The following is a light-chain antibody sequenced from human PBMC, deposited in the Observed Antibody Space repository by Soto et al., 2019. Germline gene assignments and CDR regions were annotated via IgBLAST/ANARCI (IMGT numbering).Light chain of an antibody. V-gene: IGKV1-27*01. CDR3: QKYNSVPQ. Sequence: DIQMTESPSSLSASVGDRVTITCRASQGISNYLAWYQQKPGTPPNLLINAASTLQSGVPSRFSGSGSGTDFTLTISSLQPEDVATYYCQKYNSVPQFGQGTRVDIK. CDR1: QGISNY. CDR2: AAS. J-gene: IGKJ1*01.